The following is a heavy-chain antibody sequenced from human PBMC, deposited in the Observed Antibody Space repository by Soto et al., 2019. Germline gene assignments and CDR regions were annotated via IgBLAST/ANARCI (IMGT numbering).Heavy chain of an antibody. CDR3: TPSSGGCYLY. Sequence: QVQLVQSGAEVKKPGASVKVSCKASGYTFSSYDINWVRQATGQGLEWMGWLNPNSGDTGYAQKFQGRVTLTRNTSINTAYIELSSLTSDDTAVYYSTPSSGGCYLYWGQGTLVTVSS. CDR2: LNPNSGDT. V-gene: IGHV1-8*01. J-gene: IGHJ4*02. D-gene: IGHD6-19*01. CDR1: GYTFSSYD.